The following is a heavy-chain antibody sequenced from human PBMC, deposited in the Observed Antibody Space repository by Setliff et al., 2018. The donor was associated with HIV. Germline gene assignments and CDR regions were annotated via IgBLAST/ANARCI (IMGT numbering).Heavy chain of an antibody. V-gene: IGHV1-69*05. D-gene: IGHD3-22*01. CDR3: ARGGLAYYDSSGNDAFDI. Sequence: GASVKVSCKASGYTFTSDYIHWVRQAPGQGLEWMGGIMPIFGTGNYAQKVQGRVTITTDESTSTAYMELTSLRSEDTAVFYCARGGLAYYDSSGNDAFDIWGQGTMVTVSS. CDR1: GYTFTSDY. J-gene: IGHJ3*02. CDR2: IMPIFGTG.